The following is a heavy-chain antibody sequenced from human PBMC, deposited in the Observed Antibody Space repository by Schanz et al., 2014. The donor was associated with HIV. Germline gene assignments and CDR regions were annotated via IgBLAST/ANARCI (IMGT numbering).Heavy chain of an antibody. CDR1: GFTFSSFG. J-gene: IGHJ6*02. D-gene: IGHD4-4*01. CDR2: ISYDGSNK. V-gene: IGHV3-30*19. Sequence: QVQLVESGGGVVQPGRSLRLSCAASGFTFSSFGMHWVRQAPGKGLEWVAVISYDGSNKYYADSVKGRFTISRDNSKNTLYLQMNSLRAEDTAVYYCARDKYSNYGYYYYGMDVWGQGALVSVSS. CDR3: ARDKYSNYGYYYYGMDV.